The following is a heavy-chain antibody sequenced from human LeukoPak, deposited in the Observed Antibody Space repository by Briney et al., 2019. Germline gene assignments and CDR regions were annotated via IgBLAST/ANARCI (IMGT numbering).Heavy chain of an antibody. D-gene: IGHD3-22*01. CDR2: MNPNSGNT. Sequence: ASVRVSCKASGYTFTSYDINWVRQATGQGLEWMGWMNPNSGNTGYAQKFQGRVTMTRNISISTAYMELSSLRSEDTAVYYCARTYYDSSGYYYAYWGQGTLVTVSS. J-gene: IGHJ4*02. V-gene: IGHV1-8*01. CDR3: ARTYYDSSGYYYAY. CDR1: GYTFTSYD.